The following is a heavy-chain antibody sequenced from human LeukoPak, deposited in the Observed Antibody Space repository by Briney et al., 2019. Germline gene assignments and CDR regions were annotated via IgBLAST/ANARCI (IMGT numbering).Heavy chain of an antibody. CDR1: GFAFNDYW. CDR3: ARDRSRWSIAPDADV. V-gene: IGHV3-74*01. Sequence: GGSLSLSCAASGFAFNDYWMNWVRQAPGKGLMWVARLNSDGTRTTYADPVKGRFTVSRDNAKNTLYLQMNSLRAEDTAVYYCARDRSRWSIAPDADVWGQGTTVTVSS. D-gene: IGHD2-15*01. CDR2: LNSDGTRT. J-gene: IGHJ6*02.